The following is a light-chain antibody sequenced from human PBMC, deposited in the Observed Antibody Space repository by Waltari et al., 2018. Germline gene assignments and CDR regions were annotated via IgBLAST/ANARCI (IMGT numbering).Light chain of an antibody. CDR2: GAS. CDR3: QQYNNWPPG. Sequence: EIVMTQSPATLSVSPGERATLSCRASQSVSSNLAWSQQKPGQAPRLLIYGASTRATGIPARFSGSGSGTEFTLTISSMQSEDFAVYYCQQYNNWPPGFGPGTKVDIK. V-gene: IGKV3-15*01. CDR1: QSVSSN. J-gene: IGKJ3*01.